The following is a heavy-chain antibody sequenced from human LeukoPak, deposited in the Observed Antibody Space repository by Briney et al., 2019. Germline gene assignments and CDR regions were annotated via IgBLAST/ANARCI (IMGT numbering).Heavy chain of an antibody. V-gene: IGHV3-7*01. Sequence: GGSLRLSCVVSGFTFSDFWISWVRQAPGKGLEWVANINRDGSDIYYVDSVKGRFTISRDNAKNSLYLHMNSLRAEGTAVYYCVTDRNRGGSYWGQGPLVTVSS. CDR3: VTDRNRGGSY. CDR1: GFTFSDFW. D-gene: IGHD3-16*01. J-gene: IGHJ4*02. CDR2: INRDGSDI.